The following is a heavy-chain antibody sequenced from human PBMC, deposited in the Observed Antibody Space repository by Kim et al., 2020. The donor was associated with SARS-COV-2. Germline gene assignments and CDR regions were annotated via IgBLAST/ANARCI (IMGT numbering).Heavy chain of an antibody. CDR3: ARDRRSSSWYGGFDY. D-gene: IGHD6-13*01. V-gene: IGHV1-18*01. Sequence: KLQGRVTMTTDTSTSTAYMELRSLRSDDTAVYYCARDRRSSSWYGGFDYWGQGTLVTVSS. J-gene: IGHJ4*02.